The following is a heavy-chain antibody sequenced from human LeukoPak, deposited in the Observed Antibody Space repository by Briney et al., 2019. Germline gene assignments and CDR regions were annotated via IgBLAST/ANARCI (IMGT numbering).Heavy chain of an antibody. Sequence: GGSLRLSCAASGFTFSNYAMSWVRQAPGKGLECVSAISGSGGSTYYADSVKGRFTISRDNSKNTLYLQMNSLRAEDTAVYYCAKDGEVGYCSSTSCSTPYYFGYWGQGTLVTVSS. D-gene: IGHD2-2*03. CDR3: AKDGEVGYCSSTSCSTPYYFGY. CDR1: GFTFSNYA. CDR2: ISGSGGST. V-gene: IGHV3-23*01. J-gene: IGHJ4*02.